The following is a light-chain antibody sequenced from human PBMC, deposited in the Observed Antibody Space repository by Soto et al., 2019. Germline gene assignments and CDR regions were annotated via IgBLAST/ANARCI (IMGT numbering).Light chain of an antibody. V-gene: IGKV3-20*01. CDR1: QRVSSSY. J-gene: IGKJ2*01. CDR2: GAS. CDR3: QHYGSSPMYI. Sequence: EIVLTQSPGTLSLSPGERATLSCRASQRVSSSYLAWYQQRPGQAPRLLIYGASSRATGIPDRFSGGGSGTDFSLTISRLEPEDFAVYFCQHYGSSPMYIFGQGTKVEIK.